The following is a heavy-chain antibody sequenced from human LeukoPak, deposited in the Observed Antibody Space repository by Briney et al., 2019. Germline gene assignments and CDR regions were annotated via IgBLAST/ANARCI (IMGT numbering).Heavy chain of an antibody. CDR1: GFTFSRHG. J-gene: IGHJ4*02. V-gene: IGHV3-30*03. CDR3: ARDRAWNYFDY. D-gene: IGHD3-3*01. Sequence: GGSLRLSCAPSGFTFSRHGMHWVRQAPGKGLEWVAIISNDGSRKYYAHSVEGRFTISRDNSKNTLYLQMDSLRAEDTAVYYCARDRAWNYFDYWGQGTLITVSS. CDR2: ISNDGSRK.